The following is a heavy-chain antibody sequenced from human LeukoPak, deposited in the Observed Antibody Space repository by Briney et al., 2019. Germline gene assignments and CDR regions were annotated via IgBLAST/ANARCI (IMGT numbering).Heavy chain of an antibody. J-gene: IGHJ4*02. CDR3: ATVAIVVVTAILDY. CDR1: GGTFSSYA. Sequence: ASVKVSCKASGGTFSSYAISWVRQAPGQGLEWMGRIIPILGIANYAQKFQGRVTITTDKSTSTAYMELSSLRSEDTAAYYCATVAIVVVTAILDYWGRGTLVTVSS. CDR2: IIPILGIA. V-gene: IGHV1-69*04. D-gene: IGHD2-21*02.